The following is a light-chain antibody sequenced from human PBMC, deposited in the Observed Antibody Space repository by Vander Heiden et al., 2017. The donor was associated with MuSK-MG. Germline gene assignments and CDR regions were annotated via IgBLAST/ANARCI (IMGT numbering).Light chain of an antibody. CDR1: QDIASY. V-gene: IGKV1-39*01. CDR3: QQSDRIPHT. Sequence: DTQMTQSPSSLSASVGDRVTITCRASQDIASYVNWFQQKPGRAPKLLIFITSFLQGGVPSRFSGSGSGTDFTLTISKLHPEDFGTYYCQQSDRIPHTFGQGTKLEMK. CDR2: ITS. J-gene: IGKJ2*01.